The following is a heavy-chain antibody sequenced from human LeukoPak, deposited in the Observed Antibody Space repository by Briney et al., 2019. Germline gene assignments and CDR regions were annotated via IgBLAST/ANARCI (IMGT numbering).Heavy chain of an antibody. Sequence: PGGSLRLSCAASGFTFSTYGMHWLRQPPGRGLEWVAVISNDGLKDHYADSAKGRFTVSRDNSENTLSLQMNSLRPEDTAVYYCAKRLVGGYNYGPLDSWGQGTLVTVSS. CDR1: GFTFSTYG. CDR2: ISNDGLKD. V-gene: IGHV3-30*18. CDR3: AKRLVGGYNYGPLDS. J-gene: IGHJ4*02. D-gene: IGHD5-18*01.